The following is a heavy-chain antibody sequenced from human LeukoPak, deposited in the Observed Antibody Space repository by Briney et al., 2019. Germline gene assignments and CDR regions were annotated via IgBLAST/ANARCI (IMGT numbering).Heavy chain of an antibody. CDR1: GFTFSSYS. D-gene: IGHD3-3*01. Sequence: PGGSLRLSCAASGFTFSSYSMNWVRQAPGKGLEWVSSISSSSSYIYYADSVKGRFTISRDNAKNSLYLQMNSLRAEDTAVYYCARDILGGYYYYYMDVWGKGTTVTVSS. J-gene: IGHJ6*03. V-gene: IGHV3-21*01. CDR3: ARDILGGYYYYYMDV. CDR2: ISSSSSYI.